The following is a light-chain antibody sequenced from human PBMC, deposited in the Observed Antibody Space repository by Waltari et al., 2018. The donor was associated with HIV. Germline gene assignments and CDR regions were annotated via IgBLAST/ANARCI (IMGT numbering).Light chain of an antibody. V-gene: IGLV1-44*01. CDR2: SNN. CDR1: ISNIGSNS. CDR3: ATWDYTLSGPV. J-gene: IGLJ3*02. Sequence: QSVLTQPTSASGTPGQKITISCSGNISNIGSNSVNWYQQFSGAAPKLLIFSNNQHPSGVPARFSGSKSGSAASLAISGLHSDDEAIYHCATWDYTLSGPVFGGGTKLTVL.